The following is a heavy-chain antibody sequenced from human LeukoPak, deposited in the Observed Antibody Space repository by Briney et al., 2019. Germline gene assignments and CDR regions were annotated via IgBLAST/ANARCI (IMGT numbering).Heavy chain of an antibody. V-gene: IGHV4-39*01. CDR3: ARRVGYSGYAP. CDR1: GGSISSSSYY. CDR2: IYYSGIT. D-gene: IGHD5-12*01. J-gene: IGHJ6*02. Sequence: SETLSLICTVSGGSISSSSYYWGWIRQPPGKGLEWIGSIYYSGITHYNPSLKSRVTISVDTSKNQFSLKLSSVTAADTAVYYCARRVGYSGYAPWGQGTTVTVSS.